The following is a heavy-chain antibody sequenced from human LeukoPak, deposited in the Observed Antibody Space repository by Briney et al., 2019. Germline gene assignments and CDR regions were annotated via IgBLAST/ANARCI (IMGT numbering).Heavy chain of an antibody. J-gene: IGHJ4*02. CDR1: GFTGSINS. Sequence: GGSLRLSCTVSGFTGSINSMSWVRQAPGKGLEWVSFIYSGGNTHYSDSVKGRFTISRDNSKNTLYLQMNSLRVEDTAVYYCARDSSMLRGPLVIYYFDFWGQGTLVTVSS. D-gene: IGHD3-10*01. CDR3: ARDSSMLRGPLVIYYFDF. CDR2: IYSGGNT. V-gene: IGHV3-53*01.